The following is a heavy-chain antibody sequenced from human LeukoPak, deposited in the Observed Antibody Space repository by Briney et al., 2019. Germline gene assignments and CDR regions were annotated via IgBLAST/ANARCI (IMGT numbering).Heavy chain of an antibody. CDR1: GFTFSSYA. CDR2: ISGSGGST. J-gene: IGHJ1*01. Sequence: PGGSLRLSCAASGFTFSSYAMSWVRQAPGKGLEWVSAISGSGGSTYYADSVKGRFTISRDNSKNTLYLQMNSLRAEDTAVYYCAKGWLAVPAAIEGYFQHWGRGTLVTVSS. CDR3: AKGWLAVPAAIEGYFQH. V-gene: IGHV3-23*01. D-gene: IGHD2-2*02.